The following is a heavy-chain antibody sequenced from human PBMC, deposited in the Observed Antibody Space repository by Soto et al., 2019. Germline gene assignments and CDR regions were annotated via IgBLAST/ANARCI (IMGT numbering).Heavy chain of an antibody. J-gene: IGHJ6*02. CDR2: IYYSGST. D-gene: IGHD3-3*01. CDR1: GGSISSGGYY. V-gene: IGHV4-31*03. CDR3: AKSYDFWSGRTRYDYYGMDV. Sequence: PSETLSLTCTVSGGSISSGGYYWSWIRQHPGKGLEWIGYIYYSGSTYYNPSLKSRVTISVDTSKNQFSLKLSSVTAADTAVYYCAKSYDFWSGRTRYDYYGMDVWGQGTTVTVSS.